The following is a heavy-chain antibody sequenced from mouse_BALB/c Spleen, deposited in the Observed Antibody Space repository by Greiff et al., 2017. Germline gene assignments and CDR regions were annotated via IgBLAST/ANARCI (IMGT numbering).Heavy chain of an antibody. CDR2: IWAGGST. J-gene: IGHJ3*01. V-gene: IGHV2-9*02. CDR1: GFSLTSYG. Sequence: QVQLKESGPGLVAPSQSLSITCTVSGFSLTSYGVHWVRQPPGKGLEWLGVIWAGGSTNYNSALMSRLSISKDNSKSQVFLKMNSLQTDDTAMYYCASLSSYGFAYWGQGTLVTVSA. D-gene: IGHD1-1*01. CDR3: ASLSSYGFAY.